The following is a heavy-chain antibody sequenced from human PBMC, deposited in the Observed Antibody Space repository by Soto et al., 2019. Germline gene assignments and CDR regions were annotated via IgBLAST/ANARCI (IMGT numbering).Heavy chain of an antibody. CDR1: GYTFTSYY. V-gene: IGHV1-46*03. J-gene: IGHJ6*03. CDR2: INPSGGST. D-gene: IGHD4-4*01. CDR3: AREHDYSNYQGPDYYMDV. Sequence: ASVKVSCKASGYTFTSYYMHWVRQAPGQGLEWMGIINPSGGSTSYAQKSQGRVTMTRDTSTSTVYMELSSLRSEDTAVYYCAREHDYSNYQGPDYYMDVWGKGTTVTVSS.